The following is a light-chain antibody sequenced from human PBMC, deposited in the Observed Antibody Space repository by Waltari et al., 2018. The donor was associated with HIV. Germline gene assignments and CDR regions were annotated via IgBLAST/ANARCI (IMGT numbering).Light chain of an antibody. J-gene: IGLJ2*01. CDR3: ATWDRSLSRVI. Sequence: QSVLTQPPSVSAAPRQKVTISCSGTSSNIGNNFVSWYQQLPGTAPKLLIYDNNKRPSGIPHRFSGSKSGTSATLGITGLQTGDEADYFCATWDRSLSRVIFGGGTRLTVL. CDR2: DNN. CDR1: SSNIGNNF. V-gene: IGLV1-51*01.